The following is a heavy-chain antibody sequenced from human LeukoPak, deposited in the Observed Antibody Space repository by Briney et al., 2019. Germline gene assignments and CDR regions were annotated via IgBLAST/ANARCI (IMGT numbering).Heavy chain of an antibody. J-gene: IGHJ4*02. V-gene: IGHV3-21*01. CDR2: ISSSSSYI. D-gene: IGHD6-13*01. CDR1: GFTFSSYS. Sequence: GGSLRLSCAASGFTFSSYSMNWVRQAPGKGLEWVSSISSSSSYIYYADSVKGRFTISRDNAKNSLYLQMDSLRAEDTAVYYCASDIAAADTDYWGQGTLVTVSS. CDR3: ASDIAAADTDY.